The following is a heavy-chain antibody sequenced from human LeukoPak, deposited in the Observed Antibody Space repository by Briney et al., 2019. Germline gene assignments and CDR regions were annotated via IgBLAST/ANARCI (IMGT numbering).Heavy chain of an antibody. CDR3: ARQKDDYGDYVGWFDP. D-gene: IGHD4-17*01. V-gene: IGHV4-59*01. Sequence: TSETLSLTCTVSGGSISSYYWSWIRQPPGKGLEWIGYIYHSGSTNYNPSLKSRVTISVDTSKNQFSLKLSSVTAADTAVYYCARQKDDYGDYVGWFDPWGQGTLVTVSS. CDR2: IYHSGST. CDR1: GGSISSYY. J-gene: IGHJ5*02.